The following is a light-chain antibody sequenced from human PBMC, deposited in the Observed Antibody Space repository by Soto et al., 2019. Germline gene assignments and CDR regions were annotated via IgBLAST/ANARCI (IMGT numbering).Light chain of an antibody. CDR2: GAS. Sequence: EIVMTQSPASLSVSPGESVTLSCRASQGVATTLAWYRQKPGQAPRLLIYGASSRAAGIPDRFSGSGSGTEFTLTISSLQSEDFAVYYCQQYNNWPPWTFGQGTKVDIK. CDR3: QQYNNWPPWT. CDR1: QGVATT. J-gene: IGKJ1*01. V-gene: IGKV3D-15*01.